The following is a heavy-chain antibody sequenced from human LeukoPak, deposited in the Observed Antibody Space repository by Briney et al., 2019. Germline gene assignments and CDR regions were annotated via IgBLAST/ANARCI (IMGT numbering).Heavy chain of an antibody. V-gene: IGHV3-30*02. D-gene: IGHD5-24*01. CDR3: ARDFRMASFDY. CDR2: IRLDGSNK. CDR1: GFTFSNYG. J-gene: IGHJ4*02. Sequence: GRSLRLFCAASGFTFSNYGVHWVRHAPGKGLEWVAFIRLDGSNKYYADSVKGRFTIPRDNSKNTLYLQVNSLRADDTAVSYCARDFRMASFDYWGQGTLVTVSS.